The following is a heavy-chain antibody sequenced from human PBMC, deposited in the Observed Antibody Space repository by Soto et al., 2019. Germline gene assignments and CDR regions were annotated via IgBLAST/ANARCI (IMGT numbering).Heavy chain of an antibody. CDR3: ARLNYYGSGPWLDV. J-gene: IGHJ6*02. D-gene: IGHD3-10*01. CDR1: GGSISSSSYY. V-gene: IGHV4-39*01. Sequence: ETLSLTCTVSGGSISSSSYYWGWIRQPPGKGLEWIGSIYYSGSTYYNPSLKSRVTISVDTSKNQFSLKLSSVTAADTAVYYCARLNYYGSGPWLDVWGQGTTVTVSS. CDR2: IYYSGST.